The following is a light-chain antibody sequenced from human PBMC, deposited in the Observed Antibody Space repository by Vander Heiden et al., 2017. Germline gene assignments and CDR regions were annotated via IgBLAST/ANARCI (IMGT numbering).Light chain of an antibody. J-gene: IGLJ3*02. Sequence: QLVLTHSPSASASLGASVKLTCTLSGGHSSYAIAWHQQQPEKGPRYLMKLNSDGSHSKGDGIPDRFSGSSSGAERYLTISSLQSEDEADYYCQTWGTGIHWVFGGGTKLTVL. CDR2: LNSDGSH. CDR3: QTWGTGIHWV. CDR1: GGHSSYA. V-gene: IGLV4-69*01.